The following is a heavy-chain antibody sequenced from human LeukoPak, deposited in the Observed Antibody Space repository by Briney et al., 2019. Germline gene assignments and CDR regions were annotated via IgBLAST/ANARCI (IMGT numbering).Heavy chain of an antibody. V-gene: IGHV3-23*01. D-gene: IGHD6-19*01. J-gene: IGHJ4*02. CDR2: ISGSGGST. CDR1: GFTFSSYA. CDR3: AKDLITTGIAVAGTNDY. Sequence: GGSLRLSCAASGFTFSSYAMSWVRQAPGKGLEWVSAISGSGGSTYCADSVKGRFTISRDDSKNTLYLQMNSLRAEDTAVYYCAKDLITTGIAVAGTNDYWGQGTLVTVSS.